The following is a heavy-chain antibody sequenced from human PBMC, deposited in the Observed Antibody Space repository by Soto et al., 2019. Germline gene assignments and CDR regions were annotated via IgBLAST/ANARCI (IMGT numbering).Heavy chain of an antibody. J-gene: IGHJ4*02. Sequence: ASVKVSCKASGYTFTSYYMHWVRQAPGQGLEWMGIINPSGGSTSYAQKFQGRVTMTRDTSTSTVYMELSSLRSEDTAVYYCAREQRRLRYFDWLSSLDYWGQGTLVTVSS. CDR3: AREQRRLRYFDWLSSLDY. CDR2: INPSGGST. D-gene: IGHD3-9*01. V-gene: IGHV1-46*01. CDR1: GYTFTSYY.